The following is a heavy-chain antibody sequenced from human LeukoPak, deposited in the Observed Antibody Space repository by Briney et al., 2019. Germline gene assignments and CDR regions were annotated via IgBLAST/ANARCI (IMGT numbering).Heavy chain of an antibody. CDR1: GFTFSDYY. CDR2: ISSSGSTI. V-gene: IGHV3-11*01. Sequence: GGSLRLSCAASGFTFSDYYMSWIRQAPGKGLEWVSYISSSGSTIYYADSVKGRFTISRDNAKNSLYLQMNSLRAEVTAVYYCARDAFGILTGHSPDYWGQGTLVTVSS. D-gene: IGHD3-9*01. J-gene: IGHJ4*02. CDR3: ARDAFGILTGHSPDY.